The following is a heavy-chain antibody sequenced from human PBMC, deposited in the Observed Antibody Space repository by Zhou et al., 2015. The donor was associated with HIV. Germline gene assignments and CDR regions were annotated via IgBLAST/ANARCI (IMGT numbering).Heavy chain of an antibody. CDR3: ARGRHCSSTSCYEGYGMDV. D-gene: IGHD2-2*01. Sequence: QVQLVQSGAEVKKPGSSVKVSCKASGGTFSSYTISWVRQAPGQGLEWMGRIIPILGIANYAQKFQGRVTITADKSTSTAYMELSSLRSEDTAVYYCARGRHCSSTSCYEGYGMDVWGQGTTVTVSS. CDR2: IIPILGIA. V-gene: IGHV1-69*02. J-gene: IGHJ6*02. CDR1: GGTFSSYT.